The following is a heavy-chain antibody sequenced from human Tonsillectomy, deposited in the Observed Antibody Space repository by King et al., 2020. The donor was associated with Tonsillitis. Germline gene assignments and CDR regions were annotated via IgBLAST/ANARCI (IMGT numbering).Heavy chain of an antibody. V-gene: IGHV1-69*01. Sequence: HAQLVQSGPEVKNPGSSVKVSCKASGGTFSSFAISWVRQAPGHGLEWMGGIIPIFGSASYAQRFQGRVTITADESTSTAYMELNSLTSEDTAIYYCARDSPDVVRGTTRGFFDYWGQGTLVTVSS. CDR2: IIPIFGSA. CDR3: ARDSPDVVRGTTRGFFDY. CDR1: GGTFSSFA. D-gene: IGHD3-10*01. J-gene: IGHJ4*02.